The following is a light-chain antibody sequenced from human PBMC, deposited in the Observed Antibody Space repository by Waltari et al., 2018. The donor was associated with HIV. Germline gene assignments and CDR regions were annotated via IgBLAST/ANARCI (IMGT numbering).Light chain of an antibody. CDR3: CSYAGSSTLV. J-gene: IGLJ2*01. CDR2: EVS. V-gene: IGLV2-23*02. CDR1: SSDVESSNL. Sequence: QSALTQPATVSGSPGQSITISCTGTSSDVESSNLVSWYQQHPGKAPKLMIYEVSKRPSGVSNRFSGSKSGNTASLTISGLQAEDEADYYCCSYAGSSTLVFGGGTKLTVL.